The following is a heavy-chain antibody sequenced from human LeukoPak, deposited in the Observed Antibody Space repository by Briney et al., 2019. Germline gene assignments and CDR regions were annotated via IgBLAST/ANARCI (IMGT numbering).Heavy chain of an antibody. CDR2: IYPGDSDT. J-gene: IGHJ4*02. V-gene: IGHV5-51*01. D-gene: IGHD6-19*01. CDR3: ARRLKNSNGWTFDY. CDR1: GYSFTIYW. Sequence: GESLKISCKGSGYSFTIYWIGWVRQMPGKGLEWTGIIYPGDSDTRYSPSFQGQVTISAGRSINTAYLQWSSLKASDTAIYYCARRLKNSNGWTFDYWGQGTLVTVSS.